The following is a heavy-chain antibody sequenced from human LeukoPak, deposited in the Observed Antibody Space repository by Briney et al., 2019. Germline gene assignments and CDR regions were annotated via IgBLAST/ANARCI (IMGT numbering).Heavy chain of an antibody. CDR3: ATWRGSGNYGGYFDY. D-gene: IGHD3-10*01. Sequence: AGGSLRLSCAASGFTFRNYGMHWVRQAPGKGLEWVTIIYYDGSIKHYADSVRGRFTISRDNSKNTLYLQMNSLRVEDAAIYYCATWRGSGNYGGYFDYWGQGTPVTVSS. CDR2: IYYDGSIK. V-gene: IGHV3-30*12. J-gene: IGHJ4*02. CDR1: GFTFRNYG.